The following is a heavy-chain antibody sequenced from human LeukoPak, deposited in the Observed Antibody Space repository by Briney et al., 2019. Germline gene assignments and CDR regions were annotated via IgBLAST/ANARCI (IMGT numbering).Heavy chain of an antibody. CDR3: ARESRILTGYYDYWYFDL. CDR1: GFRFRSHG. CDR2: ISPRGDIT. Sequence: GGALRLSCADPGFRFRSHGMNWVRQAPGKGLEGVSGISPRGDITYYKDSVRGRFSISRDNFKKTVSLEMNSLRAEDTAMYYCARESRILTGYYDYWYFDLWGRGTLVTVSS. V-gene: IGHV3-23*01. J-gene: IGHJ2*01. D-gene: IGHD3-9*01.